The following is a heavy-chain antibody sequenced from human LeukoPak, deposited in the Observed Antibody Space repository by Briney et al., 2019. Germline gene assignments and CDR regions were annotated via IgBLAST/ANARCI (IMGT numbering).Heavy chain of an antibody. D-gene: IGHD2-21*02. J-gene: IGHJ2*01. CDR3: ARSYCGSDCYSGTYWYFDL. CDR1: GVSVSSGSFY. Sequence: SETLSLTCTVSGVSVSSGSFYWSWIRQPPGKGLEWIGYISYSGSTNYNPSLKSRVTISVDTSKNQFSLKLSSVTAADTAVYYCARSYCGSDCYSGTYWYFDLWGRGTLVTVSS. V-gene: IGHV4-61*01. CDR2: ISYSGST.